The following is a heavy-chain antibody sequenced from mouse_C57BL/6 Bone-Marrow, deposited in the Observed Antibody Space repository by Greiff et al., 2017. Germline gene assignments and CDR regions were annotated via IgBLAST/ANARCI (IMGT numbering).Heavy chain of an antibody. CDR2: INPNNGGT. J-gene: IGHJ4*01. D-gene: IGHD2-4*01. CDR3: AKCDYDKNYAIDY. CDR1: GYTFTDYN. V-gene: IGHV1-18*01. Sequence: VQLQQSGPELVKPGASVKIPCKASGYTFTDYNMDWVKQSHGKSLEWIGDINPNNGGTIYNQKFKGKATLTVDKSSSTAYLELRSLTSEDTAVYYSAKCDYDKNYAIDYWGQGTSVTASS.